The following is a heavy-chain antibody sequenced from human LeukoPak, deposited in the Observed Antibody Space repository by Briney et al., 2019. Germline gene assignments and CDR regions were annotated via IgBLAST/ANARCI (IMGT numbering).Heavy chain of an antibody. D-gene: IGHD3-16*01. CDR3: AKLNRRITFGGAQVDY. V-gene: IGHV3-23*01. Sequence: GGSLRLSCGASGFTFSSYWMSWVRQAPGKGLEWVSAISGSGGSTDYAGSVKGRFTFSRDNSKNTLYLQMNSLRAEDTAVYYCAKLNRRITFGGAQVDYWGQGTLVTVSS. J-gene: IGHJ4*02. CDR1: GFTFSSYW. CDR2: ISGSGGST.